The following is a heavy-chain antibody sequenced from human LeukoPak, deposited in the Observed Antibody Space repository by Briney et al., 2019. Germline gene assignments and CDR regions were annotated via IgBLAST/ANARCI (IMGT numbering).Heavy chain of an antibody. Sequence: SETLSLTCTVSGGSINSGGYYWSWIRQHPGKGLEWIGYIFYSGSTYYNPSLKSRIIISVDTSKNQFSLKLSSVTAADTAVYYCARGWRLGYCTSTSCHSYFDYWGQRTLVTVSS. V-gene: IGHV4-31*03. J-gene: IGHJ4*02. CDR2: IFYSGST. D-gene: IGHD2-2*01. CDR3: ARGWRLGYCTSTSCHSYFDY. CDR1: GGSINSGGYY.